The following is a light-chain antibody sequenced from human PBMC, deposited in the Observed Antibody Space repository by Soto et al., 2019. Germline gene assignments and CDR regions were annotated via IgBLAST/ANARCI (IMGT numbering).Light chain of an antibody. CDR2: WAS. CDR3: QQYYSTPPYT. CDR1: QSLLKSSNNKNY. Sequence: DIVMTQSPDSLAVSLGERATLNCKSSQSLLKSSNNKNYLAWYKQKPGQPPKLLIYWASTRESGVPDRFSGSGSGTDFTLTISSLQAEDVAVYSCQQYYSTPPYTFGQGTKLEIK. V-gene: IGKV4-1*01. J-gene: IGKJ2*01.